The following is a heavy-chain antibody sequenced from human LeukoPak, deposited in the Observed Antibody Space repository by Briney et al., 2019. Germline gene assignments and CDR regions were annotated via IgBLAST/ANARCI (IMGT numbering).Heavy chain of an antibody. D-gene: IGHD6-19*01. Sequence: GGSLRLSCAASGGTFSTSWMTWVRQAPGKGLEWVANINEDGSEKYYVYSVNGPFTISRDAAKNSLSLQMNSLRAEDTAVYSCARHSASSSGWYFDYWGQGTLVTVSS. CDR1: GGTFSTSW. CDR3: ARHSASSSGWYFDY. V-gene: IGHV3-7*01. J-gene: IGHJ4*02. CDR2: INEDGSEK.